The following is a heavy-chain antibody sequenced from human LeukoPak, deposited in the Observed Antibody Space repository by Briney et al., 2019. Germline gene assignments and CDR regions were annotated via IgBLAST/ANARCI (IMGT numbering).Heavy chain of an antibody. CDR2: INHSGST. J-gene: IGHJ3*02. V-gene: IGHV4-34*01. Sequence: SETLSLTCAVYGGSFSGYYWSWIRQPPGQGLEWIGQINHSGSTNYNPSLKSRVTISVDTSKNQFSLKLSSVTAADTAVYYCARLVGDSSTYTDAFDIWGQGTMVTVSS. D-gene: IGHD3-22*01. CDR1: GGSFSGYY. CDR3: ARLVGDSSTYTDAFDI.